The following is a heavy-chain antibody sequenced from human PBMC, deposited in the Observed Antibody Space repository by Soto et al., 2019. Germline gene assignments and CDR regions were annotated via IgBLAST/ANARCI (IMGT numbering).Heavy chain of an antibody. Sequence: PGGSLRLSCAPFGFTFSNYAMHWVRQAPGKGLEWVAVISYDGSNKYYADSVKGRFTISRDNSKNTLYLQMNSLRAEDTAVYYCARDKRDLRFLEWSYYFDYWGQGTLVTVSS. D-gene: IGHD3-3*01. CDR3: ARDKRDLRFLEWSYYFDY. CDR2: ISYDGSNK. V-gene: IGHV3-30-3*01. J-gene: IGHJ4*02. CDR1: GFTFSNYA.